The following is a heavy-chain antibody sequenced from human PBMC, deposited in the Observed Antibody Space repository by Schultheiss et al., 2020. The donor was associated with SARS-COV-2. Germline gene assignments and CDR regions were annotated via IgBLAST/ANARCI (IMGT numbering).Heavy chain of an antibody. V-gene: IGHV1-8*01. CDR2: MNPNSGNT. D-gene: IGHD1/OR15-1a*01. CDR3: ARKGVTGTFAPDNWYLDL. Sequence: GGSLRLSCKASGYTFTSYDINWVRQATGQGLEWMGWMNPNSGNTGYAQKFQGRVTMTRDTSISTAYMELSWLRSDDTAVYFCARKGVTGTFAPDNWYLDLWGRGTQVTVSS. CDR1: GYTFTSYD. J-gene: IGHJ2*01.